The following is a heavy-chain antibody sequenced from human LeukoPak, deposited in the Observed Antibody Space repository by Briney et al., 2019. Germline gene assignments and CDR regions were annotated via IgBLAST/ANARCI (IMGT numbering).Heavy chain of an antibody. CDR1: GGTFSSYA. Sequence: ASVKVSCKASGGTFSSYAISWERQAPGQGLEWMGRIIPIFGTANYAQKFQGRVTITTDESTSTAYMELSSLRSEDTAVYYCARGPRRGWGSSFLDAFDIWGQGTMVTASS. CDR3: ARGPRRGWGSSFLDAFDI. J-gene: IGHJ3*02. D-gene: IGHD2/OR15-2a*01. V-gene: IGHV1-69*05. CDR2: IIPIFGTA.